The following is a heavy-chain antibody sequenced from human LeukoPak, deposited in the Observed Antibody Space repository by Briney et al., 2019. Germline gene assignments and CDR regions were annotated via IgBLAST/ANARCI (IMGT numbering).Heavy chain of an antibody. V-gene: IGHV1-2*02. Sequence: ASVTVSFTASGSPFTDYYIHWVRQAPGQGRGWMGLIKTDGGGTSYAQKLRGRITLTRDTSISTAYIELSRLRSDDTALYYCARDSGYPYYFDYWGRGTLVTVS. CDR3: ARDSGYPYYFDY. D-gene: IGHD3-22*01. CDR2: IKTDGGGT. J-gene: IGHJ4*02. CDR1: GSPFTDYY.